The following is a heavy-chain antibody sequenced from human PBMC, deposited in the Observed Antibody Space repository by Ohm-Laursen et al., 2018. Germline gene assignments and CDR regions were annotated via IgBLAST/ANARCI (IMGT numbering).Heavy chain of an antibody. Sequence: GSLRLSCTASGFTFSSYSMNWVRQAPGKGLEWVSSISSSSSYIYYADSVKGRFTISRDNAKNSLYLQMNSLRAEDTAVYYCASIRGYSYGSDYWGQGTLVTVSS. CDR3: ASIRGYSYGSDY. D-gene: IGHD5-18*01. J-gene: IGHJ4*02. CDR2: ISSSSSYI. V-gene: IGHV3-21*01. CDR1: GFTFSSYS.